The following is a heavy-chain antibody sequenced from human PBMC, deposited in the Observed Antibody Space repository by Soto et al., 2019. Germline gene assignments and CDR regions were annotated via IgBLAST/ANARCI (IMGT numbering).Heavy chain of an antibody. D-gene: IGHD3-3*01. Sequence: ASVKVSCKXSGYTFTSYGISWVRQAPRQGLEWMGWISAYNGNTNYAQKLQGRVTMTTDTSTSTAYMELRSLRSDDTAVYYCARGRSLGNWFDPWGQGTLVTVSS. CDR1: GYTFTSYG. CDR2: ISAYNGNT. J-gene: IGHJ5*02. V-gene: IGHV1-18*01. CDR3: ARGRSLGNWFDP.